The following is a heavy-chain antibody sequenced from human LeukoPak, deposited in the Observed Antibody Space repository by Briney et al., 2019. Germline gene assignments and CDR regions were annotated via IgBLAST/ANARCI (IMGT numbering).Heavy chain of an antibody. V-gene: IGHV3-72*01. CDR1: GFTFSDHF. J-gene: IGHJ4*02. D-gene: IGHD6-19*01. CDR3: ARSYSSGWYSDF. CDR2: TTNKANSYTT. Sequence: GGSLRLSCAASGFTFSDHFMDWVRQAPGKGLERVGRTTNKANSYTTQYAASAKGRLTISRDDSKNSLYLQMSSLKTEDTAVYYCARSYSSGWYSDFWGQGTLVTVSS.